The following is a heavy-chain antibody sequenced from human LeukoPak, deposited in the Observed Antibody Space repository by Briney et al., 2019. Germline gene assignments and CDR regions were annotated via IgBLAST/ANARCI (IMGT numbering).Heavy chain of an antibody. D-gene: IGHD7-27*01. CDR1: GGSFSGYY. J-gene: IGHJ6*02. Sequence: SETLSLTCAVYGGSFSGYYWSWIRQPPGKGLEWIGEINHSGSTNYNPSLKSRVTISVDTSKNQFSLKLSSVTAADTAVYYCARGLHLWGYWGQGTTVTVSS. CDR2: INHSGST. V-gene: IGHV4-34*01. CDR3: ARGLHLWGY.